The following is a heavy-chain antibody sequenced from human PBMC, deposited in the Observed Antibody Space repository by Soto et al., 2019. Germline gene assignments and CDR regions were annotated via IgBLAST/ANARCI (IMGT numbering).Heavy chain of an antibody. CDR3: ARLSNYYYYDMDV. J-gene: IGHJ6*03. Sequence: QLQLQESGPGLVKPSETLSLTCTVSGVSISSSSDYWGWISQPPGKGLEWIGSIYYSGSTYYNLSLKHRVTIAVDTSKNQFSLKLSSGTAAETPVYYCARLSNYYYYDMDVWGKGTKVTVSS. CDR1: GVSISSSSDY. CDR2: IYYSGST. D-gene: IGHD6-6*01. V-gene: IGHV4-39*01.